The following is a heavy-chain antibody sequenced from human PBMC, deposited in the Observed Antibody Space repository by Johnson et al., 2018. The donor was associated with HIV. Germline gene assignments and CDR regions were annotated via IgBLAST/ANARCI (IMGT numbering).Heavy chain of an antibody. CDR3: ARGLLWFGELLEAFDI. V-gene: IGHV3-30*03. CDR2: ISYDGSNK. D-gene: IGHD3-10*01. Sequence: QMPLVESGGGVVQPGRSLRLSCAASGFTFSNYGMHWVRQGPGKGLEWVAVISYDGSNKYYADSVKGRFTISRDNSKNTLYLQMNSLRTEDTAVYYCARGLLWFGELLEAFDIWGQGTMVTVSS. J-gene: IGHJ3*02. CDR1: GFTFSNYG.